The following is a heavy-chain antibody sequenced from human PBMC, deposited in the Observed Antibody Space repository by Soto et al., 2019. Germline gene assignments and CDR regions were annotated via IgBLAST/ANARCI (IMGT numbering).Heavy chain of an antibody. CDR1: GGFISTNNYY. J-gene: IGHJ5*02. Sequence: PSETLSLTCTVSGGFISTNNYYWTWIRQPPGKGLEWIGYIYGGGSTYYNASLKSRVTISGDTSKKQFSLKLSSVTAADTAVYYFARLSLSNYGCFDPCAQGSLVTVSS. V-gene: IGHV4-39*01. CDR3: ARLSLSNYGCFDP. CDR2: IYGGGST. D-gene: IGHD4-4*01.